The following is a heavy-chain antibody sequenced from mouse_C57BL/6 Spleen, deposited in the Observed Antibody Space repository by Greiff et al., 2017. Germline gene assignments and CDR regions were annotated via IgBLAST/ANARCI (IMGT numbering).Heavy chain of an antibody. J-gene: IGHJ4*01. Sequence: VQLQQPGAELVKPGASVKLSCKASGYTFTSYWMQWVKQRPGQGLEWIGEIDPSDSYTNYNQKFKGKATLTVDTSSSTAYMQLSSLTSEDSAVYYCASTYDYESYYAMDYWGQGTSVTVSS. CDR1: GYTFTSYW. V-gene: IGHV1-50*01. CDR3: ASTYDYESYYAMDY. CDR2: IDPSDSYT. D-gene: IGHD2-4*01.